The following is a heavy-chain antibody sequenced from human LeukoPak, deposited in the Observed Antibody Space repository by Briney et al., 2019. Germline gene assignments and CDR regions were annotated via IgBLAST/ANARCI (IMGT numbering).Heavy chain of an antibody. J-gene: IGHJ4*02. V-gene: IGHV3-9*01. CDR2: ISWNSGSI. D-gene: IGHD1-26*01. Sequence: GGSLRLSCAASEFTFDDYAMHWVRQAPGKGLEWVSGISWNSGSIGYADSVKGRFTISRDNAKNSLYLQMNSLRAEDTALYYCAKDRSGSYYVGFDYWGQGTLVTVSS. CDR1: EFTFDDYA. CDR3: AKDRSGSYYVGFDY.